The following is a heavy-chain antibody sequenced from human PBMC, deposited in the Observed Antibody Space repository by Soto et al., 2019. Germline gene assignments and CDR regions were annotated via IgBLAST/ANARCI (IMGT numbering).Heavy chain of an antibody. CDR1: GYTFTSYY. J-gene: IGHJ6*04. D-gene: IGHD2-15*01. CDR2: IRPSGGST. CDR3: ARGHCSGGSCYGRGMDV. V-gene: IGHV1-46*01. Sequence: ASVKVSCKASGYTFTSYYMHWVRQAPGQGLEWMGIIRPSGGSTTYAQKFQGRVTMTRDTSTSTAYMELSSLRSEDTAVYYCARGHCSGGSCYGRGMDVWGEGTKVTVSS.